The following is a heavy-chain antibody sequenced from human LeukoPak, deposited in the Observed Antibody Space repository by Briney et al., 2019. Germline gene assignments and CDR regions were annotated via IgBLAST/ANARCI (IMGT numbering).Heavy chain of an antibody. V-gene: IGHV3-21*01. CDR3: AREGVWGSYRPSSVGY. CDR1: GFTFSSYS. Sequence: GGSLRLSCAASGFTFSSYSMNWVRQATGKGLEWVSSISSSSSYIYYADSVKGRFTISRDNAKNSLYLQMNSLRAEDTAVYYCAREGVWGSYRPSSVGYWGQGTLVTVSS. CDR2: ISSSSSYI. J-gene: IGHJ4*02. D-gene: IGHD3-16*02.